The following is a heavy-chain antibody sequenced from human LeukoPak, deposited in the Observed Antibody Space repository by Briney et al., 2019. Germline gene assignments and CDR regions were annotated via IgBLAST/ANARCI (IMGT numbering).Heavy chain of an antibody. J-gene: IGHJ5*02. Sequence: ASVKVSCKVSGYTLTKLSMHWVRQAPGKGLEWMGGFDPEDGETIYAQKFQGRVTMTEDTSTDTAYMELSSLRSEDTAVYYCATVSSSWPEVRFDPWGQGTLVTVSS. CDR3: ATVSSSWPEVRFDP. D-gene: IGHD6-13*01. CDR2: FDPEDGET. V-gene: IGHV1-24*01. CDR1: GYTLTKLS.